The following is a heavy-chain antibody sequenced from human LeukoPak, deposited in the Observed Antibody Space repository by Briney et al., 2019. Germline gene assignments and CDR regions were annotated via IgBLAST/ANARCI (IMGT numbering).Heavy chain of an antibody. D-gene: IGHD3-3*01. CDR3: ARGPSYYDFWQEFDY. Sequence: SETLSLTCTVSGGSISSYYWSWIRQPPGKGLEWIGEINHSGSTNYNPSLKSRVTISVDTSKNQFSLKLSSVTAADTAVYYCARGPSYYDFWQEFDYWGQGTLVTVSS. CDR2: INHSGST. J-gene: IGHJ4*02. V-gene: IGHV4-34*01. CDR1: GGSISSYY.